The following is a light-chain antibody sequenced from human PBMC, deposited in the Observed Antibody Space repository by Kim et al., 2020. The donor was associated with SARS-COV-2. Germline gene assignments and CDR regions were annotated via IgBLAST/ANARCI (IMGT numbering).Light chain of an antibody. CDR2: GVT. CDR1: QTINKF. V-gene: IGKV1-39*01. J-gene: IGKJ3*01. Sequence: SAPSGDSLTITIRSSQTINKFLSWYQQRPGKVPKLLIYGVTNLQRGVPSSFGATGSGTEFTLTIGPLPPKDFAIYYCQKSYNTPVFCPGTKVDIK. CDR3: QKSYNTPV.